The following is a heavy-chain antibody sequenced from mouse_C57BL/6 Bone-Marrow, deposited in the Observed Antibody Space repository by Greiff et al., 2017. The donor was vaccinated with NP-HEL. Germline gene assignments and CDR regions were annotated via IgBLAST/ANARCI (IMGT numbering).Heavy chain of an antibody. D-gene: IGHD2-12*01. CDR1: GYTFTSYW. Sequence: VQLQQPGAELVKPGASVKLSCKASGYTFTSYWMHWVKQRPGQGLEWIGMIHPNSGSTNYNEKFKSKATLTVDKSSSTAYMQLSILTSEDSAVYYCARVLLRRGDVWGTGTTVTVSS. V-gene: IGHV1-64*01. J-gene: IGHJ1*03. CDR2: IHPNSGST. CDR3: ARVLLRRGDV.